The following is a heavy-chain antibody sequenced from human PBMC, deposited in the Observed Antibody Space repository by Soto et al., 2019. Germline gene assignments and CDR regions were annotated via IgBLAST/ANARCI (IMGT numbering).Heavy chain of an antibody. CDR1: GFTFSSYA. CDR3: ATGRIVTTAGYGFDI. V-gene: IGHV3-23*01. Sequence: GGSLRLSCAASGFTFSSYAMSWVRQAPGKGLEWVSAISGSGGSTYFANSVKGRFTISRDNSKNTLYLQMNSLRAEDTAVYYCATGRIVTTAGYGFDIRGQGTMVTVSS. D-gene: IGHD1-26*01. J-gene: IGHJ3*02. CDR2: ISGSGGST.